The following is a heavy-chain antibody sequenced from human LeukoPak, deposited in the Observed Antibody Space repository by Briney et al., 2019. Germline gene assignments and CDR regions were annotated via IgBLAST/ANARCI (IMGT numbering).Heavy chain of an antibody. V-gene: IGHV3-21*01. D-gene: IGHD6-19*01. CDR1: GFTFSSYS. CDR3: AKKYSSGWLDY. CDR2: ISSGGSYI. Sequence: GGSLRLSCAASGFTFSSYSMNWVRQAPGKGLEWVSSISSGGSYIYYADSVKGRFTISRDNAKNSLYLQMNSLRADDTAVYYCAKKYSSGWLDYWGKGTTVTVSS. J-gene: IGHJ6*04.